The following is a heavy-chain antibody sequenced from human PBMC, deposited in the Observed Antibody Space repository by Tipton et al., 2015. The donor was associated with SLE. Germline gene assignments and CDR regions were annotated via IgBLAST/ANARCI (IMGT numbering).Heavy chain of an antibody. J-gene: IGHJ6*03. CDR1: GGSISSGSYY. Sequence: TLSLTCTVSGGSISSGSYYWSWIRQPAGKGLEWIGRIYTSGSTNYNPSLKSRVTISVDTPKNQFSLKLSSVTAADTAVYYCARDSPERSGNYYYYYMDVWGKGTTVTVSS. CDR3: ARDSPERSGNYYYYYMDV. V-gene: IGHV4-61*02. D-gene: IGHD1-1*01. CDR2: IYTSGST.